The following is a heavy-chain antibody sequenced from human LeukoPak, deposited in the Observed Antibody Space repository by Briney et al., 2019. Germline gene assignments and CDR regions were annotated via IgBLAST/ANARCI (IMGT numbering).Heavy chain of an antibody. Sequence: ASVKVSCKVSGCTLTVLSMHWVRQAPGKGLEWMGGFDPEDGETIYAQKFQGRVTMTEDTSTDTAYMELSSLRSEDTAVYYCATTSSYSSGYYDYWGQGTLVTVSS. CDR1: GCTLTVLS. CDR3: ATTSSYSSGYYDY. CDR2: FDPEDGET. J-gene: IGHJ4*02. D-gene: IGHD3-22*01. V-gene: IGHV1-24*01.